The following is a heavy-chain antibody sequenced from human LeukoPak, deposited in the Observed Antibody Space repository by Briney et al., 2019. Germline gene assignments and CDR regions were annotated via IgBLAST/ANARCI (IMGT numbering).Heavy chain of an antibody. Sequence: GESLKISCKGSGYSFTSYGVGWVRQMPGKGLEWMGIIYPGDSDTRYSPSFQGQVTISADKSISTAYLQWSSLKASDTAMYYCARGGVVLRYFDWLFTFDYWGQGTLVTVSS. V-gene: IGHV5-51*01. CDR1: GYSFTSYG. J-gene: IGHJ4*02. D-gene: IGHD3-9*01. CDR3: ARGGVVLRYFDWLFTFDY. CDR2: IYPGDSDT.